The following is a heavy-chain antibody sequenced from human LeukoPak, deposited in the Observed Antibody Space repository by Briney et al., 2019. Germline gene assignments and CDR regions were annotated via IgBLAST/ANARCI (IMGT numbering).Heavy chain of an antibody. D-gene: IGHD6-6*01. CDR2: INHSGST. V-gene: IGHV4-34*01. CDR1: LGSFSGYY. CDR3: ASNRSSSD. J-gene: IGHJ1*01. Sequence: SETLSLTCVLYLGSFSGYYWTWIRQPPGKGPEWIGEINHSGSTNYNPSLKSRVTISVDTSKNQFSLKVSSVPAADTAVYYCASNRSSSDWGQGTLVTVSS.